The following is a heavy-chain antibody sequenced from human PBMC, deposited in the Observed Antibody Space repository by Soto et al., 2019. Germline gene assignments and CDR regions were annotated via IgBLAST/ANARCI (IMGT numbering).Heavy chain of an antibody. CDR2: ISSSTSHI. CDR3: ARGRGAAADYFDF. J-gene: IGHJ4*02. D-gene: IGHD6-13*01. CDR1: GFTFSDYY. V-gene: IGHV3-11*05. Sequence: QVQLVESGGGLVKPGGSLRLSCAVSGFTFSDYYMTWIRQAPGKGLEWVSYISSSTSHINYADSVKGRFTISRDNAKNSLFLQMKSLRAEDTAVYYCARGRGAAADYFDFWGQGTLVTVSS.